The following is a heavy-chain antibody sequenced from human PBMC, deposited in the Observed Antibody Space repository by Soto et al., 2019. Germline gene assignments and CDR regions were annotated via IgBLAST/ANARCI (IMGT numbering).Heavy chain of an antibody. CDR3: AKQQGPGTPYYYAMDV. D-gene: IGHD1-1*01. V-gene: IGHV3-23*01. J-gene: IGHJ6*02. Sequence: PGGSLRLSCAASGFTFSSYAMSWVRQAPGKGLVWVSAISGSGGSTYYADSVKGRFTISRDNSKDTLYLEMNSLRGEDTAVYFCAKQQGPGTPYYYAMDVWGQGTAVTVSS. CDR1: GFTFSSYA. CDR2: ISGSGGST.